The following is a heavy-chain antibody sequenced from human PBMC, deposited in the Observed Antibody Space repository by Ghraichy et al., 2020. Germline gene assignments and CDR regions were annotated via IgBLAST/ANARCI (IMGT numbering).Heavy chain of an antibody. CDR3: ARARDGYNWFY. CDR1: GFIFSSYS. D-gene: IGHD5-24*01. CDR2: ISSSGTSI. V-gene: IGHV3-48*01. J-gene: IGHJ4*02. Sequence: GGSLRLSCAASGFIFSSYSMNWVRQAPGKGLEWVSYISSSGTSIKYAASVKGRFTISRDNAKDSLYLQMTSLRAEDTAVYYCARARDGYNWFYWGQGTLVTVSS.